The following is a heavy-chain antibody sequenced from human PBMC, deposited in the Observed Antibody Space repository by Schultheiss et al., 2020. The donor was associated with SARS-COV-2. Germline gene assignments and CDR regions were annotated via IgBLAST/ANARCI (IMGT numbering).Heavy chain of an antibody. D-gene: IGHD3-3*01. CDR2: ISGSGGST. Sequence: GGSLRLSCAASGFTFSSYAMSWVRQAPGRGLEWVSAISGSGGSTYYADSVKGRFTISRDNSKNTLYLQMNSLRAEDTAVYYCTTDSDFWSGYWYYYYYGMDVWGQGTTVTVSS. CDR3: TTDSDFWSGYWYYYYYGMDV. V-gene: IGHV3-23*01. CDR1: GFTFSSYA. J-gene: IGHJ6*02.